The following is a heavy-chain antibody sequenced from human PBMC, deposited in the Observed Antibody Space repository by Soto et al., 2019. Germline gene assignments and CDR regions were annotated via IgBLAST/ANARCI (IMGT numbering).Heavy chain of an antibody. CDR3: ARLGGGHREGYQTGAGY. CDR2: IIPILGIA. J-gene: IGHJ4*02. Sequence: QVQLVQSGAEVKKPGSSVKVSCKASGGTFSSYTISWVRQAPGQGLEWMGRIIPILGIANYAQKFQGRVTITADKSTSTACMELSSLRSEDTAVYYCARLGGGHREGYQTGAGYWGQGTLVTVSS. V-gene: IGHV1-69*02. D-gene: IGHD6-19*01. CDR1: GGTFSSYT.